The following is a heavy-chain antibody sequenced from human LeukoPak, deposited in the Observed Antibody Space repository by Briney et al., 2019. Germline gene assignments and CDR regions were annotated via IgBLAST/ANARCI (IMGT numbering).Heavy chain of an antibody. J-gene: IGHJ4*02. CDR3: AKPSVAGKEDY. D-gene: IGHD6-19*01. CDR1: GFTFSSYA. CDR2: ISYDGSNT. V-gene: IGHV3-30*18. Sequence: GGSLRLSCAASGFTFSSYAMQWVRQAPGKGLEWVAGISYDGSNTYYAGSVKGRFTISRDNSKNTLYLQMNSLRAEDTAVYYCAKPSVAGKEDYWGQGTLVTVSS.